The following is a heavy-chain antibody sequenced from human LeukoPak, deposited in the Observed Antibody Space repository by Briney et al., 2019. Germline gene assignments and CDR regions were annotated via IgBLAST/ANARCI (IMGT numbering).Heavy chain of an antibody. D-gene: IGHD3-22*01. V-gene: IGHV3-66*01. Sequence: GGSPRLSCAASGFTVSGNYMSWVRQAPGKGLEWVSVIYSGGSTYYADSVKGRFTISRDNSKNTLYLQMNSLTAEDTAVYYCARDFYGSSRYFHDYWGQGTLVTVSS. CDR1: GFTVSGNY. CDR2: IYSGGST. J-gene: IGHJ4*02. CDR3: ARDFYGSSRYFHDY.